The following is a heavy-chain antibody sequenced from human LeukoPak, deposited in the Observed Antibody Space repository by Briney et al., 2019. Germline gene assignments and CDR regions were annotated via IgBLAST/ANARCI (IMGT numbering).Heavy chain of an antibody. V-gene: IGHV4-59*08. CDR1: GGSISSNF. CDR3: ARHEVQLEPFDY. CDR2: MYYAGNT. J-gene: IGHJ4*02. D-gene: IGHD1-1*01. Sequence: PSETLSLTCSVSGGSISSNFWSWNRQRPGKGLKGIGSMYYAGNTNYRHSIKRPVTISVATSKTQYSLKLSSVIAADTAVYYCARHEVQLEPFDYWGQGTLVTVSS.